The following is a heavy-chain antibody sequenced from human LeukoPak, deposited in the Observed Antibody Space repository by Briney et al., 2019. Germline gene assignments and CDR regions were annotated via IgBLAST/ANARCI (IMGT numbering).Heavy chain of an antibody. CDR1: GYTFTSYE. J-gene: IGHJ4*02. CDR2: MNPNSGNT. D-gene: IGHD6-19*01. CDR3: ARGLAVAGTGY. Sequence: ASVKVSCKASGYTFTSYEINWVRQATGQGLEWMGWMNPNSGNTGYAQTFQGRVTMTRDTSISTAYMELSSLRSEDTAVYCCARGLAVAGTGYWGQGTLVTVSS. V-gene: IGHV1-8*01.